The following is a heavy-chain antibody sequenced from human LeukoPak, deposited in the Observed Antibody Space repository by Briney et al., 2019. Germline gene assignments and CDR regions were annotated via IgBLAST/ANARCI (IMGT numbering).Heavy chain of an antibody. CDR1: GDSISRHF. V-gene: IGHV4-59*11. J-gene: IGHJ3*02. CDR3: ARLLDNDSSGDPDTFDM. CDR2: IHYSGRT. Sequence: SETLSLTCSVSGDSISRHFWSWIRQPPGKGLEWIAFIHYSGRTKYNPSLQSRVTIPVDTSENEFSLRLTSVTAADTAVYYCARLLDNDSSGDPDTFDMWGQGTVVTVSS. D-gene: IGHD3-22*01.